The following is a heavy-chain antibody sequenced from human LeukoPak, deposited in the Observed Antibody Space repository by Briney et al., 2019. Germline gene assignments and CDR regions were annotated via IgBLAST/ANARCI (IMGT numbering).Heavy chain of an antibody. V-gene: IGHV3-53*01. CDR3: ARGAPSNYGDLEYFQH. D-gene: IGHD4-17*01. CDR1: GFTVSSNY. CDR2: IYSGGST. J-gene: IGHJ1*01. Sequence: SGGSLRLSCAASGFTVSSNYMSWVRQAPGKGLEWVSVIYSGGSTYYADSVKGRFTISRDNSKNTLYLQMNSLRAEDTAVYYCARGAPSNYGDLEYFQHWGQGTLVTVSS.